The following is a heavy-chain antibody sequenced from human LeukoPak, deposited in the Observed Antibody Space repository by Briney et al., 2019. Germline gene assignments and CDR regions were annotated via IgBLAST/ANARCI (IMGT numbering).Heavy chain of an antibody. CDR3: ARDLAGSTGYLDY. CDR2: IIPILGIA. J-gene: IGHJ4*02. Sequence: SVKVSCKASGGTFSSYAISWVRRAPGQGLEWMGRIIPILGIANYAQKFQGRVTITADKSTSTAYMELSSLRSEDTAVYYCARDLAGSTGYLDYWGQGTLVTVSS. CDR1: GGTFSSYA. V-gene: IGHV1-69*04. D-gene: IGHD6-13*01.